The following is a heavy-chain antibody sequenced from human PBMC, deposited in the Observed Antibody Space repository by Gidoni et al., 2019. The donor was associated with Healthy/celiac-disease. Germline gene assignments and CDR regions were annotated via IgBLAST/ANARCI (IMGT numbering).Heavy chain of an antibody. CDR2: IIPIFGTA. J-gene: IGHJ3*02. V-gene: IGHV1-69*01. CDR3: ARELCTAMVTSGGAAFDI. Sequence: QVQLVQSGAGVTKPGSSVKVSCKASGGTFSSSAIRWVRQAPGQGLAWMGGIIPIFGTANYGQKCKGRVTITADESTSKADMELSSLRSEDTAVYYCARELCTAMVTSGGAAFDIWGQGTMVTVSS. D-gene: IGHD5-18*01. CDR1: GGTFSSSA.